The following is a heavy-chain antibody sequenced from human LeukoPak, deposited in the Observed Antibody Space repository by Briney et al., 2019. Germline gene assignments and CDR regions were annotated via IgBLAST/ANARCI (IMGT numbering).Heavy chain of an antibody. CDR2: IYTSGST. J-gene: IGHJ3*02. V-gene: IGHV4-61*02. CDR3: ARWGLAFDS. Sequence: PQSLTCTVSSHPNSRGRDHWRWIRKPAGKGLEWNGRIYTSGSTNYNPYVKSRVTITVDTSNNLFSHKLTAIRAADTSVHYCARWGLAFDSWLQGRMVTVSS. CDR1: SHPNSRGRDH. D-gene: IGHD2-21*01.